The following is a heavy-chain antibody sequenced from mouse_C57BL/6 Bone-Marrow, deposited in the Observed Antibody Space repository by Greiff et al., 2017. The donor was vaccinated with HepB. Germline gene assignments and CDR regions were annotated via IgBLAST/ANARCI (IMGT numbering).Heavy chain of an antibody. CDR1: GFNIKDYY. V-gene: IGHV14-2*01. Sequence: DVKLVESGAELVKPGASVKLSCTASGFNIKDYYMHWVKQRTEQGLEWIGRIDPEDGETKYAPKFQGKATITADTSSNTAYLQLSSLTSEDTAVYYCADYGNYAWFAYWGQGTLVTVSA. D-gene: IGHD2-1*01. J-gene: IGHJ3*01. CDR3: ADYGNYAWFAY. CDR2: IDPEDGET.